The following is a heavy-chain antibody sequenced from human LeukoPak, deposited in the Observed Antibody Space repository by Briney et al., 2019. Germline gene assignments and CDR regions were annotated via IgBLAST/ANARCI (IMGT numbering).Heavy chain of an antibody. Sequence: PSETLSLTCTVSGGSISSYYWSWIRQPPGKGLEWIGYIYYSGSTYYNPSLKSRVTISVDTSKNQFSLKLSSVTAADTAVYYCAREAVGGSGSYSVDPWGQGTLVTVSS. CDR3: AREAVGGSGSYSVDP. CDR1: GGSISSYY. D-gene: IGHD3-10*01. V-gene: IGHV4-59*08. CDR2: IYYSGST. J-gene: IGHJ5*02.